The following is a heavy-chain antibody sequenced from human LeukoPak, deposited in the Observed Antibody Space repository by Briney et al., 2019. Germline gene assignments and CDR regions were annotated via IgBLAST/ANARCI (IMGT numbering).Heavy chain of an antibody. D-gene: IGHD3-10*01. CDR1: GGSISSYY. V-gene: IGHV4-59*01. CDR2: IYYSGST. J-gene: IGHJ4*02. Sequence: SETLSLTCTVSGGSISSYYWSWIRQPPGKGLEWIGYIYYSGSTNYNPSLTSRVTISVDTSKNQFSLKLSSVTAADTAVYYCARDNYYGSGSHGYDYWGQGTLVTVSS. CDR3: ARDNYYGSGSHGYDY.